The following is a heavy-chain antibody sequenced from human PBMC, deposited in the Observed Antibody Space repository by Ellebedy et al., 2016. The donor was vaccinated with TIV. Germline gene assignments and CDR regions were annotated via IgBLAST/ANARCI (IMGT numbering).Heavy chain of an antibody. CDR3: AKSPPDSSSWYPSGMDV. CDR1: GFTFSSYG. V-gene: IGHV3-30*18. Sequence: GESLKISXAASGFTFSSYGMHWVRQAPGKGLEWVAVISYDGSNKYYADSVKGRFTISRDNSKNTLYLQMNSLRAEDTAVYYCAKSPPDSSSWYPSGMDVWGQGTTVTVSS. J-gene: IGHJ6*02. CDR2: ISYDGSNK. D-gene: IGHD6-13*01.